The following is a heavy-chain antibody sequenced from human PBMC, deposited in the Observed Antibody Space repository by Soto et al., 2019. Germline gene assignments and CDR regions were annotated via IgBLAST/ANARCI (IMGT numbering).Heavy chain of an antibody. CDR2: IKTDGTYA. CDR1: GFTFSTYW. V-gene: IGHV3-74*01. D-gene: IGHD3-22*01. J-gene: IGHJ4*02. Sequence: EVQLVESGGDLVQPGGSLRLSCAASGFTFSTYWMHWVRQAPGKGLLWVSRIKTDGTYATYADSVKGRFTISRDNAKNTLYLQMNSLRVDDAAVYYCAAGGSGDYANWGQGTLVTVSS. CDR3: AAGGSGDYAN.